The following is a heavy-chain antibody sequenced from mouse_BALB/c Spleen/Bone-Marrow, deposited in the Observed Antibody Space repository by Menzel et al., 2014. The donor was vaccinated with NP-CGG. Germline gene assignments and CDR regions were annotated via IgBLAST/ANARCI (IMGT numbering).Heavy chain of an antibody. CDR1: GYTFTDYN. D-gene: IGHD1-1*02. CDR3: AREVGGAY. V-gene: IGHV1S29*02. CDR2: IYRYNGGT. Sequence: VQLKHSGPELVKPGASVKISCKASGYTFTDYNMHWVKQSHGKSLEWIGYIYRYNGGTGYNQKFKSKATLTVDNSSSTVYMELRSLTSEDSAVYYCAREVGGAYWGQGTLVTVSA. J-gene: IGHJ3*01.